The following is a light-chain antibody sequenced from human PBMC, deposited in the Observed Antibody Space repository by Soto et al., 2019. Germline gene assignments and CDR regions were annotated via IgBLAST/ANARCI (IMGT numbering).Light chain of an antibody. Sequence: DIQLTQSPSFLSASVGDRVTITCRASQGISDRLAWYQQRPGKAPNLLIHSASSLQSGVPLRFSGSGSGTEFPLTISSLQPADFATYYCQQRDGYPITFGQGTRLEMK. J-gene: IGKJ5*01. CDR2: SAS. V-gene: IGKV1-9*01. CDR1: QGISDR. CDR3: QQRDGYPIT.